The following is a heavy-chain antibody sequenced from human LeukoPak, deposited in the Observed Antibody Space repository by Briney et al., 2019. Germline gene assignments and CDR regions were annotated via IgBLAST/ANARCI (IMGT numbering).Heavy chain of an antibody. CDR2: IYPGDSDT. J-gene: IGHJ3*01. D-gene: IGHD5-24*01. CDR3: ARESRDGYNQDVFDV. Sequence: GESLKISCKASGYGFTTYWIGWVRQMPGKGLEWMGVIYPGDSDTRYSPSFQGQVTISADKSISTAYVQWSSLKASDTAVYYCARESRDGYNQDVFDVWGQGTRITVSS. V-gene: IGHV5-51*01. CDR1: GYGFTTYW.